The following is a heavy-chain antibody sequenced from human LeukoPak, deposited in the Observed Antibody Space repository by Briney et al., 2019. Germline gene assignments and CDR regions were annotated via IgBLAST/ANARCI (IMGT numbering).Heavy chain of an antibody. CDR1: GFTFSNYW. D-gene: IGHD6-13*01. J-gene: IGHJ4*02. CDR3: ARAGYSSSWLLY. V-gene: IGHV3-48*04. CDR2: ISSGGRTI. Sequence: GGSLRLSCAASGFTFSNYWMNWVRQAPGKGLEWVSAISSGGRTIYYADSVKGRFTISRDNAKNSLYLQMNSLKAEDTAIYYCARAGYSSSWLLYWGQGTLVTVSS.